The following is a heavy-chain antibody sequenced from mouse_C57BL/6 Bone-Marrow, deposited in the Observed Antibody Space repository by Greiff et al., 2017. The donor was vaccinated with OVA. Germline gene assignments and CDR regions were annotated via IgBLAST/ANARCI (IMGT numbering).Heavy chain of an antibody. J-gene: IGHJ1*03. V-gene: IGHV5-15*01. CDR3: AITTVVAYWYFDV. Sequence: EVQLQQSGGGLVQPGGSLKLSCAASGFTFSDYGMAWVRQAPRKGPEWVAFISNLAYSIYYADTVTGRFTISRENAKNTLYLEMSSLRSEDTAMYYCAITTVVAYWYFDVWGTGTTVTVSS. D-gene: IGHD1-1*01. CDR1: GFTFSDYG. CDR2: ISNLAYSI.